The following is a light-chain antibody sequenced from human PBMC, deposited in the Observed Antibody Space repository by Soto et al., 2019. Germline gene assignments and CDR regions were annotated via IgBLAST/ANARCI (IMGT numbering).Light chain of an antibody. J-gene: IGLJ1*01. CDR3: TSFSSSTSLSV. CDR2: QVT. V-gene: IGLV2-14*01. Sequence: QSALTQPASVSGALGQSITISCTGTTRDIAGYNYISWYQQLPGKAPKLMIYQVTIRPSGISNRFSGSKSGNTASLTISGLQAEDEAYYYCTSFSSSTSLSVFGTGTKATVL. CDR1: TRDIAGYNY.